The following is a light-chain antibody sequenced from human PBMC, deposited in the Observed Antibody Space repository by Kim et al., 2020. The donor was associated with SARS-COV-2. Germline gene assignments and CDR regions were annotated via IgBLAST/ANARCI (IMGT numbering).Light chain of an antibody. CDR1: SLAIYNS. CDR2: DVD. CDR3: SAYMRGSTWV. Sequence: QSALTQPASVSGSPGQSITISCTGASLAIYNSVSWYQQPPGKAPKLVIYDVDKRPSGVSVRFSGSKSGNTASLTISGLQGEDESHYYCSAYMRGSTWVFGGGTQLTVL. J-gene: IGLJ3*02. V-gene: IGLV2-14*03.